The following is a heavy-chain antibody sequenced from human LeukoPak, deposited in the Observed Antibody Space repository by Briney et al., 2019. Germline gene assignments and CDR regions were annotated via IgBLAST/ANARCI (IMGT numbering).Heavy chain of an antibody. Sequence: SETLSLTCAVYGGSFSGYYWSWIRQPPGKGLEWIGEINHSGSTNYNPFLKSRVTISVDTSKNQFSLKLSSVTAADTAVYYCARDRLRDGYNYIDYWGQGTLVTVSS. D-gene: IGHD5-24*01. V-gene: IGHV4-34*01. CDR2: INHSGST. CDR1: GGSFSGYY. CDR3: ARDRLRDGYNYIDY. J-gene: IGHJ4*02.